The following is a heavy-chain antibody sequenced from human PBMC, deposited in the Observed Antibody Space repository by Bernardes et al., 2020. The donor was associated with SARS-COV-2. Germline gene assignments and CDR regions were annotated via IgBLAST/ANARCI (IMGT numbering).Heavy chain of an antibody. V-gene: IGHV4-59*01. CDR2: VYHIGST. J-gene: IGHJ4*02. Sequence: SETLSLTCTVSGGSITSYYWSWIRQPPGKGLEWIGYVYHIGSTSYNPSLKSRVTISRDTSNTQFSLKLKSVTAADTALYFCARDPGLFFTGSSDSWGQGTLVTVSS. CDR1: GGSITSYY. CDR3: ARDPGLFFTGSSDS.